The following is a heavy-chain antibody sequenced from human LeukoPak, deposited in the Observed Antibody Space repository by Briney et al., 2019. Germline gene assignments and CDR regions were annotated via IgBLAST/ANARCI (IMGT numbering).Heavy chain of an antibody. CDR1: GYTFTTYA. D-gene: IGHD6-13*01. Sequence: ASVKVSCKASGYTFTTYAMSWVRQAPGQGLEWMGWINTNTGNPTYAQGFTGRVVFTLDTSVSTAYLQISSLRAEDTAVYYCARGTGYSSSWLPHWGQGTLVTVSS. CDR3: ARGTGYSSSWLPH. V-gene: IGHV7-4-1*02. CDR2: INTNTGNP. J-gene: IGHJ4*01.